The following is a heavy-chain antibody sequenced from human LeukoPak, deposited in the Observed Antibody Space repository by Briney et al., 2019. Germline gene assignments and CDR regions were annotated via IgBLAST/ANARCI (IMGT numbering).Heavy chain of an antibody. Sequence: GGSLRLSCAASGFTFSTYWMGWVRQAPGKGLEWVANIKQDGSEEYYVDSVKGRFTISRDNAKNSLYLQMNSLRAEDTAVYYCARGPMAAAQPIDYWGRGTLVTVSS. CDR2: IKQDGSEE. V-gene: IGHV3-7*01. CDR3: ARGPMAAAQPIDY. D-gene: IGHD6-13*01. CDR1: GFTFSTYW. J-gene: IGHJ4*02.